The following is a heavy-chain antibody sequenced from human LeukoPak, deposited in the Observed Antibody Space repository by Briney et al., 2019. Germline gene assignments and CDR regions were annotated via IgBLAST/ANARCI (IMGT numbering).Heavy chain of an antibody. CDR3: ARDKGVTSGWYAGRIDYYYGMDV. D-gene: IGHD6-13*01. V-gene: IGHV3-48*03. J-gene: IGHJ6*02. CDR1: GFSFSNFE. CDR2: ISTTGSRI. Sequence: GGSLRLSCAASGFSFSNFEMNWVRQAPGKGLEWVSYISTTGSRIYYADSVKGRFTISRDNAESSLYLQMNSLRAEDTAVYYCARDKGVTSGWYAGRIDYYYGMDVWGQGTTVTVSS.